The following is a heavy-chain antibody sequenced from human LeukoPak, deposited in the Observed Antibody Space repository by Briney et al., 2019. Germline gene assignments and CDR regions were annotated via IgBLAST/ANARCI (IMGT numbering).Heavy chain of an antibody. V-gene: IGHV3-7*01. Sequence: GGSLRLSCAASGFTFSSYWMSWVRQAPGKGLEWVANIKQGGSEKYYVDSVKGRFTISRDNAKNSLYLQMNSLRAEDTAVYYCARARVRGVIRPGRGAFDIWGQGTMVTVSS. CDR2: IKQGGSEK. D-gene: IGHD3-10*01. CDR3: ARARVRGVIRPGRGAFDI. CDR1: GFTFSSYW. J-gene: IGHJ3*02.